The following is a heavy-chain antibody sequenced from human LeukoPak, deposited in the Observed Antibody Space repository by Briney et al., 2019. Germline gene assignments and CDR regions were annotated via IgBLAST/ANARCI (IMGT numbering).Heavy chain of an antibody. CDR2: ISYDGSNK. V-gene: IGHV3-30*03. CDR1: GFTFSSYS. CDR3: ARELGVVAATLALDP. J-gene: IGHJ5*02. D-gene: IGHD2-15*01. Sequence: GGSLRLSCAASGFTFSSYSMNWVRQAPGKGLEWVAVISYDGSNKYYADSVKGRFTISRDNSKNTLYLQMNSLRAEDTAVYYCARELGVVAATLALDPWGQGTLVTVSS.